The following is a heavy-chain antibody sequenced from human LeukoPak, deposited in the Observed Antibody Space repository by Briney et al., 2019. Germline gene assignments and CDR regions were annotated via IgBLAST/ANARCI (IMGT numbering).Heavy chain of an antibody. CDR2: IIPILGTA. Sequence: SVKVSCKASGGTFSSYAISWVRQAPGQGLEWMGRIIPILGTANYAQKFQGRVTITTDESTSTAYMELSSLRSEDTAVYYCARDGSSGWYLKVSSRFDPWGQGTLVTVSS. D-gene: IGHD6-19*01. CDR1: GGTFSSYA. J-gene: IGHJ5*02. CDR3: ARDGSSGWYLKVSSRFDP. V-gene: IGHV1-69*11.